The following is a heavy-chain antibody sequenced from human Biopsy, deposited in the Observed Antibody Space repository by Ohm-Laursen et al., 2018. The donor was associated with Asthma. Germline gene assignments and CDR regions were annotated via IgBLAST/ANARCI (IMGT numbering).Heavy chain of an antibody. V-gene: IGHV3-33*01. J-gene: IGHJ6*02. CDR2: IWYDGSNK. Sequence: SLRLSCSASGFTFSSYGMHWVRQAPGKGLEWVAVIWYDGSNKYYADSVKGRFTISRDNSKNTLYLQMNSLRAEDTAVYYCARGGLGYCSSTSCYQNYYYGMDIWGQGTTVTVSS. D-gene: IGHD2-2*01. CDR3: ARGGLGYCSSTSCYQNYYYGMDI. CDR1: GFTFSSYG.